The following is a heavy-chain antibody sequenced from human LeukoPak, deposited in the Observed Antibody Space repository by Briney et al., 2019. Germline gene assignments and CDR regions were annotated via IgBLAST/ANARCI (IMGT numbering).Heavy chain of an antibody. D-gene: IGHD3-22*01. Sequence: PGGSLRLSCAASGFTFSSYAMHWVRQAPGKGLEWVAVISYDGSNKYYADSVKGRFTISRDNSKNTLYLQMNSLRAEDTAVYYCARDTYYYDSYAFDIWGQGTMVTVSS. J-gene: IGHJ3*02. CDR1: GFTFSSYA. CDR2: ISYDGSNK. V-gene: IGHV3-30-3*01. CDR3: ARDTYYYDSYAFDI.